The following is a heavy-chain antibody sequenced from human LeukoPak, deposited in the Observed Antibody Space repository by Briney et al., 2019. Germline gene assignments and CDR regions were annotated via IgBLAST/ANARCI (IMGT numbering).Heavy chain of an antibody. Sequence: SETLSLTCTVSGGSISSYYWSWLRQPPGKGLEWIGYIYYSGSTNYNPSLKSRVTISVDTSKNQFSLKLSSVTAADTAVYYCARDGGRYSSSWYHWGQGTLVTVSS. CDR1: GGSISSYY. V-gene: IGHV4-59*01. CDR2: IYYSGST. J-gene: IGHJ5*02. D-gene: IGHD6-13*01. CDR3: ARDGGRYSSSWYH.